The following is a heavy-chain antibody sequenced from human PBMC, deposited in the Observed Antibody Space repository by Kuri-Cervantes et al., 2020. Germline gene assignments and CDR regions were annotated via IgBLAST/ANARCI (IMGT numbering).Heavy chain of an antibody. CDR2: IYYSGST. Sequence: GSLRLSCAASGFTFSDYYMSWIRQPPGKGLEWIGSIYYSGSTYYNPSLESRVTISVDTSKNQFSLKLSSVAAADTAVYYCARLIPNYDFWSGYYWGAYYFDYWGQGTLVTVSS. V-gene: IGHV4-39*01. D-gene: IGHD3-3*01. CDR3: ARLIPNYDFWSGYYWGAYYFDY. CDR1: GFTFSDYY. J-gene: IGHJ4*02.